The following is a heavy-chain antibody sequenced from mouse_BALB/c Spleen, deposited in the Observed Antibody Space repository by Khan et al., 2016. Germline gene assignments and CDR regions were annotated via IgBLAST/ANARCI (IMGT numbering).Heavy chain of an antibody. CDR1: GYSITSDYA. Sequence: EVQLQELGPGLVKPSQSLSLTCTVTGYSITSDYAWNWIRQFPGNKLEWMGYISYSGSTSYNPSLKSRISITRDTSKNQFFLQLNSVTTEDTATYYCARGDYYGSSYYFDYWGQGTTLTVSS. CDR2: ISYSGST. V-gene: IGHV3-2*02. J-gene: IGHJ2*01. CDR3: ARGDYYGSSYYFDY. D-gene: IGHD1-1*01.